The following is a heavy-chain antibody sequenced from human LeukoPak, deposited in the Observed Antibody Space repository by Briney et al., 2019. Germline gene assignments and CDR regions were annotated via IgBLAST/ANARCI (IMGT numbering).Heavy chain of an antibody. CDR2: IHPSGST. D-gene: IGHD5-18*01. CDR1: GGSFSGYY. J-gene: IGHJ4*02. V-gene: IGHV4-34*01. CDR3: ARGPDTAKQGY. Sequence: SETLSLTCAVYGGSFSGYYWSWIRQPPGKGLEWIGEIHPSGSTTYNPAFQGRVTMSVDTSKNQFSLRLNSVTAADTAVYYCARGPDTAKQGYWGQGTLVTVSS.